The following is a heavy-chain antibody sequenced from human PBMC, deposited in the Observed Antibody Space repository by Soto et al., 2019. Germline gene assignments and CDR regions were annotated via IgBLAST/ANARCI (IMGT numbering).Heavy chain of an antibody. CDR3: ARGSSSWPYYYYGMDV. CDR1: GYTFTSYD. CDR2: MNPNSGNT. Sequence: ASVKVSCKASGYTFTSYDINWVRQATGQGLEWMGWMNPNSGNTGYAQKFQGRVTMTRNTSISTAYMELSSLRSEDTAVYYCARGSSSWPYYYYGMDVWGHGTTVTVSS. V-gene: IGHV1-8*01. D-gene: IGHD6-13*01. J-gene: IGHJ6*02.